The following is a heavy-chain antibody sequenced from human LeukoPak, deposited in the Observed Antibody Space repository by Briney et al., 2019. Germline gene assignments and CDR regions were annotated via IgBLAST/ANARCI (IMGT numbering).Heavy chain of an antibody. CDR1: GFTFSSYC. J-gene: IGHJ4*02. V-gene: IGHV3-48*04. CDR2: ISSSSSTI. D-gene: IGHD4-17*01. CDR3: ARDRYGDYERVAFDY. Sequence: AGGSLRLSCAASGFTFSSYCMNWVRQAPGKGLEWVSYISSSSSTIYYADSVKGRFTISRDNAKNSLYLQMNSLRAEDTAVYYCARDRYGDYERVAFDYWGQGTLVTVSS.